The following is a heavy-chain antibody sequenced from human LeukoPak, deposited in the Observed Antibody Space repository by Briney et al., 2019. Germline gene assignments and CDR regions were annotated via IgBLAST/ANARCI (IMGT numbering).Heavy chain of an antibody. J-gene: IGHJ5*02. D-gene: IGHD6-6*01. CDR3: AKREWYSSSAFDP. Sequence: PGGSLRLSCAASGFTFSSYGMHWVRQAPGKGLEWVAVISYDGSNKYYADSVKGRFTISRDNSKNTLYLQMNSLRAEDTAVYYCAKREWYSSSAFDPWGQGTLVTVSS. CDR1: GFTFSSYG. V-gene: IGHV3-30*18. CDR2: ISYDGSNK.